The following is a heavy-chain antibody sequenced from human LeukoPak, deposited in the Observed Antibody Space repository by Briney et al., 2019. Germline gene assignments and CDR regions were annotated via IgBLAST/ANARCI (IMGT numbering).Heavy chain of an antibody. V-gene: IGHV1-2*02. J-gene: IGHJ4*02. Sequence: ASVKVSCKASGYTFTVYYMHWVRQAPGQGLEWMGWINPNSGGTNYAQKFQGRVTMTRDTSISTAYMELSRLRSDDTAVYYCARVASIAAPTTYDYWGQGTLVTVSS. D-gene: IGHD6-6*01. CDR2: INPNSGGT. CDR1: GYTFTVYY. CDR3: ARVASIAAPTTYDY.